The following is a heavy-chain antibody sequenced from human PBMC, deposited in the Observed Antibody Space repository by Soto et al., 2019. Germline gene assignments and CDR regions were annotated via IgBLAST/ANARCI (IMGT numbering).Heavy chain of an antibody. CDR3: ATYGSSYDRWFDY. J-gene: IGHJ4*02. V-gene: IGHV4-39*01. CDR1: GGSISSSTYY. Sequence: SETLSLTCTVSGGSISSSTYYWGWIRQSPDKGLEWIGSIYYSGPTYYSPSLKSRVSISVDTSSNQFSLKLSSVTAADTAVYYCATYGSSYDRWFDYWGQGILVTVSS. D-gene: IGHD2-15*01. CDR2: IYYSGPT.